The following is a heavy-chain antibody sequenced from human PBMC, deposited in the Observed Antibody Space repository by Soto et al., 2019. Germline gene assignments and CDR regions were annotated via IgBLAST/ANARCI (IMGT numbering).Heavy chain of an antibody. Sequence: GGSLRLSCAASGFTFSSYWMSWVRQAPGKGLEWVANIKQDGSEKYYVDSVKGRFTISRDNAKNSLYLQMNSLRAEDTAVYYCARLYCSGGSCYYYYYYYGMDVWGQGTTVTVSS. CDR2: IKQDGSEK. CDR1: GFTFSSYW. CDR3: ARLYCSGGSCYYYYYYYGMDV. J-gene: IGHJ6*02. V-gene: IGHV3-7*01. D-gene: IGHD2-15*01.